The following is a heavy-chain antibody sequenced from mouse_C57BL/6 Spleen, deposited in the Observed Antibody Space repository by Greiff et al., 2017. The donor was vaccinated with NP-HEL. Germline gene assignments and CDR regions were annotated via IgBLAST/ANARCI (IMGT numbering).Heavy chain of an antibody. D-gene: IGHD1-1*01. CDR3: ARAGRYYGSSYEGFAY. CDR2: IHPNSAST. J-gene: IGHJ3*01. V-gene: IGHV1-64*01. Sequence: VQLQQPGAELVKPGASVKLSCKASGYTFTSYWMHWVKQRPGQGLEWIGMIHPNSASTNYNEKFKSKATLTVDKSSSTAYMQLSSLTSEDSAVYYCARAGRYYGSSYEGFAYWGQGTLVTVSA. CDR1: GYTFTSYW.